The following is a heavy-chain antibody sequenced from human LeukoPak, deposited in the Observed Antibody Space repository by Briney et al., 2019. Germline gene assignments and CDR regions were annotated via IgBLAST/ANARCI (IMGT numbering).Heavy chain of an antibody. CDR2: IIPIFTTP. J-gene: IGHJ4*02. CDR1: GGTFSSYA. CDR3: ARDANYYGSGSYWRLEF. Sequence: GASVKVSCKASGGTFSSYAISWVRQAPGQGLEWMGGIIPIFTTPNYAQKFQGRVTITADESTTTAYMELSSLTSEDTAVYYCARDANYYGSGSYWRLEFWGQGTLVTVSS. V-gene: IGHV1-69*13. D-gene: IGHD3-10*01.